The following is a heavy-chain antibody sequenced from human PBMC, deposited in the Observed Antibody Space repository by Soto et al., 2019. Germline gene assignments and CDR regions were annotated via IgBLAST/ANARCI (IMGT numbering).Heavy chain of an antibody. CDR3: ARVPTMVRGVIITRYYYYGMDV. CDR2: FYYSGST. J-gene: IGHJ6*02. CDR1: GDYISSYY. V-gene: IGHV4-59*01. Sequence: SETLSLTCTVSGDYISSYYWSWIRQPPGKGLEWIGYFYYSGSTNYNPSLKSRVTISVDTSKNQFSLKLSSVTAADTAVYYCARVPTMVRGVIITRYYYYGMDVWGQGTTVT. D-gene: IGHD3-10*01.